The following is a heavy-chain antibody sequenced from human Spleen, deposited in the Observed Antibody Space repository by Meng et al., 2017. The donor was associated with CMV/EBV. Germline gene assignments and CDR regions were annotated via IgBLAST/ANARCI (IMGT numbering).Heavy chain of an antibody. J-gene: IGHJ3*02. CDR1: GFTFSSYS. D-gene: IGHD3-22*01. CDR3: ARDDDRHVFDI. V-gene: IGHV3-21*01. Sequence: GESLKISCAASGFTFSSYSMHWVRQAPEKELEWVSSISTTSTYIYYAGSVRGRFTISRDDSKNTLYLQVNSLRVEDTAVYYCARDDDRHVFDIWGQGTMVTVSS. CDR2: ISTTSTYI.